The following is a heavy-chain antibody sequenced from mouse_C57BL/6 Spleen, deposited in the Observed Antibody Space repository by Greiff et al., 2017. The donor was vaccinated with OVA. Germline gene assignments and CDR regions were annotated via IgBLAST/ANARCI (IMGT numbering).Heavy chain of an antibody. J-gene: IGHJ3*01. CDR2: IDPNSGGT. D-gene: IGHD2-5*01. CDR1: GYTFTSYW. V-gene: IGHV1-72*01. Sequence: QVQLQQPGAELVKPGASVKLSCKASGYTFTSYWMHWVKQRPGRGLEWIGRIDPNSGGTKYNEKFKSKATLTVDKPSSTAYMPLSSLTSEDSAVYYCARDYSNYGAWFAYWGQGTLVTVSA. CDR3: ARDYSNYGAWFAY.